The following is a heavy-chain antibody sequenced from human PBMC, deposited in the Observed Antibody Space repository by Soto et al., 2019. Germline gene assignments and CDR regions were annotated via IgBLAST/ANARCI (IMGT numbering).Heavy chain of an antibody. CDR1: GGSFSGSY. J-gene: IGHJ1*01. CDR2: INHSGST. D-gene: IGHD3-22*01. Sequence: PSENLSLTCAVYGGSFSGSYWSWIRQPPGKGLEWIGEINHSGSTNYNPSLKSRVTISVDTSKNQFSLKLSYVTAADTAVYYCARGRDRAYYDSSGSAHPCQHWGQGTLVTVS. V-gene: IGHV4-34*01. CDR3: ARGRDRAYYDSSGSAHPCQH.